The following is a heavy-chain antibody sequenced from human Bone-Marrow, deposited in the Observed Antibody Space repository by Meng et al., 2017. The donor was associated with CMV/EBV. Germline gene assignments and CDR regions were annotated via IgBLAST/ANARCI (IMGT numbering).Heavy chain of an antibody. Sequence: GESLKISCAASGFTFSSYGMTWVRQAPGKGLEWVGRVKTNSEGGTTDHAASVKGRFTISTDDSGTTLYLQMNSLKTEDTAVYYCTTGPAAIRGDYWGQGTLVTVSS. V-gene: IGHV3-15*01. D-gene: IGHD2-2*01. CDR3: TTGPAAIRGDY. J-gene: IGHJ4*02. CDR2: VKTNSEGGTT. CDR1: GFTFSSYG.